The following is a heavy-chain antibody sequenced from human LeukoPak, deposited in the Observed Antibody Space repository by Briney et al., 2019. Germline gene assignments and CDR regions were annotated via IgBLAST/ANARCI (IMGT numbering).Heavy chain of an antibody. CDR2: IYYSGST. CDR1: GGSISSYY. D-gene: IGHD3-3*01. J-gene: IGHJ2*01. Sequence: SETLPLTCTVSGGSISSYYWSWIRQPPGKGLEWIGYIYYSGSTNYNPSLKSRVTISVDTSKNQFSLKLSSVTAADTAVYYCARAYYDFWSGYFPLDWYFDLWGRGTLVTVSS. V-gene: IGHV4-59*01. CDR3: ARAYYDFWSGYFPLDWYFDL.